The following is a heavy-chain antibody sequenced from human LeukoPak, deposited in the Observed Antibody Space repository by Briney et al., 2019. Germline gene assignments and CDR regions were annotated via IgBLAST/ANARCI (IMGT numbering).Heavy chain of an antibody. Sequence: GGSLRLSCAASGFTFKDYCMSWIRQSPGKGLEWVSYISGNGFVTYYRDSVKGRFTISRDNSKNTLYLQMNSLRAEDTAVYYCAKGYYYDSSGYRAYYFDYWGQGTLVTVSS. CDR3: AKGYYYDSSGYRAYYFDY. D-gene: IGHD3-22*01. CDR2: ISGNGFVT. CDR1: GFTFKDYC. V-gene: IGHV3-23*01. J-gene: IGHJ4*02.